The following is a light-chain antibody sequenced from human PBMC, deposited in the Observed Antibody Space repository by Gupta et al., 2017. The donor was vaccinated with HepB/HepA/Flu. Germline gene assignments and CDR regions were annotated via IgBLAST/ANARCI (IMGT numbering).Light chain of an antibody. J-gene: IGLJ2*01. V-gene: IGLV1-47*01. CDR2: RDT. CDR1: SSNIGENY. CDR3: ASWDDSLSGAV. Sequence: QSVLTQPPSASATPGQTVVISCSGSSSNIGENYVYWYQQFPGTAPKVLIFRDTQRPSGVPDRFSGSKSGTSASLAISGLRTEDEANYYCASWDDSLSGAVFGGGTKVTVL.